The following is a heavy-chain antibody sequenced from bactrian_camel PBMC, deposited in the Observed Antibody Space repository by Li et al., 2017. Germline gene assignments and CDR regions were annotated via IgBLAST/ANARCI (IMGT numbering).Heavy chain of an antibody. CDR3: AAREPCYVVGMLKTGRKENAA. V-gene: IGHV3S60*01. CDR1: GFTFDEPA. D-gene: IGHD3*01. Sequence: VQLVESGVSSVQAGGSLRLSCTGSGFTFDEPAKRWYRQVPGNECELISSISSDGTTYYSDSVKGRFTISQGTAKTTVYLQMDNLKPEDTAEYYCAAREPCYVVGMLKTGRKENAAWGQGTQVTVS. CDR2: ISSDGTT. J-gene: IGHJ4*01.